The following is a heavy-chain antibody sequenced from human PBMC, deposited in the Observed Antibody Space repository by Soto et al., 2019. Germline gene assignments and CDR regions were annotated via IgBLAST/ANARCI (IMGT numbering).Heavy chain of an antibody. CDR3: ARDLYDFWSGYYIDS. V-gene: IGHV1-18*01. J-gene: IGHJ4*02. Sequence: ASVNVSCKAAGYTFTSYGITWVRQAPGQGLEWMGWISVYNGNTNYAQKFQGRVTMTTDTSTSTAYLELRSLRSDDTAVYYCARDLYDFWSGYYIDSWGQGPLVTVS. CDR1: GYTFTSYG. D-gene: IGHD3-3*01. CDR2: ISVYNGNT.